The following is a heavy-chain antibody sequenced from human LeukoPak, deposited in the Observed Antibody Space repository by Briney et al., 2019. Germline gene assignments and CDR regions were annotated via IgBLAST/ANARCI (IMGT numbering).Heavy chain of an antibody. J-gene: IGHJ4*02. CDR2: ISYDGSNK. CDR3: ARVFPPYQAHCGGDCYSDY. Sequence: GGSLRLSCAASGFTFSSYAMHWVRQAPGKGLEWVAVISYDGSNKYYADSVKGRFTISRDNSKNTLYLQMNSLRAEDTAVYYCARVFPPYQAHCGGDCYSDYWGQGTLVTVSS. V-gene: IGHV3-30-3*01. D-gene: IGHD2-21*02. CDR1: GFTFSSYA.